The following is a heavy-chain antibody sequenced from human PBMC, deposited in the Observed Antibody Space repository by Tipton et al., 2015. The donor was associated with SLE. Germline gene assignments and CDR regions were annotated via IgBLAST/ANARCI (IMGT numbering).Heavy chain of an antibody. CDR3: ARDLDDAFDI. Sequence: SLRLSCAASGFTFSSYGMSWVRQAPGKGLEWVSGISGSGHTTHYADSVKGRFTISRDNSQNTLYLQMSSLRTEDTAVYYCARDLDDAFDIWGQGTMVTVSS. V-gene: IGHV3-23*01. CDR2: ISGSGHTT. J-gene: IGHJ3*02. D-gene: IGHD1-1*01. CDR1: GFTFSSYG.